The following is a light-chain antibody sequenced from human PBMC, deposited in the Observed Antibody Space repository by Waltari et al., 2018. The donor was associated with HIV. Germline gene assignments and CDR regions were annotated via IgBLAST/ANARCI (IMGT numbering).Light chain of an antibody. Sequence: IVMIQSPDSLVVSLGEMATINCKYSQSVLYSSNNKKYLAWYQQKPGQPPKLLIYWAYTRESGVTDRFSGSGSGTDFTLAIRSLQAEDVAVYYCQQYYSTPRTFGQGTKVEIK. CDR1: QSVLYSSNNKKY. V-gene: IGKV4-1*01. CDR3: QQYYSTPRT. J-gene: IGKJ1*01. CDR2: WAY.